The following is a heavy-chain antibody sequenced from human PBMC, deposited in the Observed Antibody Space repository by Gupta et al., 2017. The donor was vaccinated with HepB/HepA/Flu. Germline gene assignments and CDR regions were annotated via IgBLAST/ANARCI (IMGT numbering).Heavy chain of an antibody. Sequence: QLQLQESGSGLVKPSQTLSLTCAVSGVSISSGVYSWSWIRQPPGKGLEWIGYIYHSGSTYYNPTLKSRVTISVDRSKNQFSLKLSSVTAADTAVYYCARDGLNSGSRDPYGMDVWGQGTTVTVS. J-gene: IGHJ6*01. CDR1: GVSISSGVYS. V-gene: IGHV4-30-2*01. CDR2: IYHSGST. CDR3: ARDGLNSGSRDPYGMDV. D-gene: IGHD1-26*01.